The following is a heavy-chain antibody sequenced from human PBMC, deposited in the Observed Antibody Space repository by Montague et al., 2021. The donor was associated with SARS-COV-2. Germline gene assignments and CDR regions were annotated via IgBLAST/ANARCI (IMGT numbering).Heavy chain of an antibody. V-gene: IGHV4-59*08. CDR2: IYYSGST. Sequence: SETLSLTCTVSGVSISSYYWSWIRQPPGKGLEWIGYIYYSGSTNYNPSLTSRVTISVDTSKNQFSLKLSSVTAADTAVYYCARGFDYWGQGTLVTVSS. CDR1: GVSISSYY. J-gene: IGHJ4*02. CDR3: ARGFDY.